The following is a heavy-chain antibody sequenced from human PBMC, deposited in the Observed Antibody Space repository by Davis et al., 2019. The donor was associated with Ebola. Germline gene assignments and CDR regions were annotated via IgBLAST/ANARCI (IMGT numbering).Heavy chain of an antibody. Sequence: SVKVSCKASGYTFTSYGISWVRQAPGQGLEWMGGIIPIFGTANYAQKFQGRVTMTEDTSIDTAHMELSSLRFEDTAVYYCAILVRGYGFDYWGQGTPVTVSS. V-gene: IGHV1-69*06. D-gene: IGHD3-10*01. CDR2: IIPIFGTA. J-gene: IGHJ4*02. CDR3: AILVRGYGFDY. CDR1: GYTFTSYG.